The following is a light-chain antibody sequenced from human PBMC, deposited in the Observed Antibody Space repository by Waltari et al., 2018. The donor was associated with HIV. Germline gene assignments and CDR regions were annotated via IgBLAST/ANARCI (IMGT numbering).Light chain of an antibody. Sequence: AIRMTQSPSSLSASTGDRVTLTCRASEDINTFLAWYHQRPGEAPKLLMYATSTLQIGVPSRFTGSGSGTNFTLTITCLQPEDFSTYYCQQYQTYPFTFGQGTKVEIK. J-gene: IGKJ2*01. V-gene: IGKV1-8*01. CDR3: QQYQTYPFT. CDR1: EDINTF. CDR2: ATS.